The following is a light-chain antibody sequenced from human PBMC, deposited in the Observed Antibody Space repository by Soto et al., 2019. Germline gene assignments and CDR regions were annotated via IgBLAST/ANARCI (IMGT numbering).Light chain of an antibody. Sequence: DIQMTQSPSSLSASVGDRVTITCRASQSISTYLNWYQQKSGKAPNLLIFAGVPSRFSGSGSGTDFTLTIRSLQPEDFATYHCQQSYTAPLTFGGGTKVDIK. CDR2: A. CDR3: QQSYTAPLT. CDR1: QSISTY. J-gene: IGKJ4*01. V-gene: IGKV1-39*01.